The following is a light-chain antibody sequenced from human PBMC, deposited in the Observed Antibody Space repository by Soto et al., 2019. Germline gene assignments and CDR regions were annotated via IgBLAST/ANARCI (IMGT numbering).Light chain of an antibody. V-gene: IGKV3-20*01. CDR1: QSVSSNY. CDR2: GAS. CDR3: QQYNNWPLT. J-gene: IGKJ4*01. Sequence: ESVLTQSPGTLSLSPGERATLSCRASQSVSSNYLAWYQQKPGQAPRLLIYGASTRATGIPDRFSGSGSGTDFTLTISGLEPEDSAVYYCQQYNNWPLTFGGGTKVDIK.